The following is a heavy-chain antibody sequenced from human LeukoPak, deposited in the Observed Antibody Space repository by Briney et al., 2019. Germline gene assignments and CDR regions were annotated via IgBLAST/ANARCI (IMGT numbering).Heavy chain of an antibody. J-gene: IGHJ4*02. CDR1: GGFISNINW. CDR2: ISYSGST. V-gene: IGHV4-4*02. Sequence: PSGTLSLTCAVSGGFISNINWWSWVRQPPGQGLEWIGIISYSGSTYYSPSLKSRVTISVDMSKNQFSLKLSSVTAADTAVYYCARHSYEGSDYWGQGTLVTVSS. CDR3: ARHSYEGSDY. D-gene: IGHD5-12*01.